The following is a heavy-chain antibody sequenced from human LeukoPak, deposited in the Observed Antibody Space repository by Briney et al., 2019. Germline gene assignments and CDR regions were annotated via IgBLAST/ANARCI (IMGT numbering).Heavy chain of an antibody. V-gene: IGHV4-4*02. Sequence: SGTLSLTCAVSGGSISSSNWWSWVRPPPGKGLEWIGEIYHSGSTNYNPSLKSRVTISVDKSKNQFSLKLSSVTAADTAVYYCARAASGRYGSGSYFHFDYWGQGTLVTVSS. CDR2: IYHSGST. CDR3: ARAASGRYGSGSYFHFDY. J-gene: IGHJ4*02. CDR1: GGSISSSNW. D-gene: IGHD3-10*01.